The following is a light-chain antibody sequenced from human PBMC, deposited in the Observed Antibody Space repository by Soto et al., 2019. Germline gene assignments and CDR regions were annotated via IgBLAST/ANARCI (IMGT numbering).Light chain of an antibody. J-gene: IGKJ1*01. CDR1: QSVRSN. V-gene: IGKV3-15*01. CDR3: QQYNNWPQT. Sequence: EIVMTQSPATLSVSPGERATLSCRASQSVRSNLAWYQQKPGQAPRLLIYGASTRAPGIPARVSGSGSGTEFTLTISSLQSEDFALYYCQQYNNWPQTFGQGTKVEIK. CDR2: GAS.